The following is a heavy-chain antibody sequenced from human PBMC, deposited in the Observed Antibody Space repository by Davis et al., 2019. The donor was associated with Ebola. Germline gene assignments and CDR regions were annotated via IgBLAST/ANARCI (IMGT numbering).Heavy chain of an antibody. Sequence: GESLKISCAASGFTFSSFGMSWVRQAPGKGLEWISAMSASGGVTHYADSVKGQFAISRDNSKNTLYLQMNSLRAEDTAVYYCAKSSGAGTSGMDVWGQGTTVTVSS. CDR3: AKSSGAGTSGMDV. V-gene: IGHV3-23*01. J-gene: IGHJ6*02. CDR1: GFTFSSFG. D-gene: IGHD6-19*01. CDR2: MSASGGVT.